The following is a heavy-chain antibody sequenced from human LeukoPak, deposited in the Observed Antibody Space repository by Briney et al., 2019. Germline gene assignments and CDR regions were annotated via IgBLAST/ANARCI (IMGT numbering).Heavy chain of an antibody. CDR1: GGSFSGYY. D-gene: IGHD1-14*01. CDR2: INHSGST. Sequence: KPSETLSLTCAVYGGSFSGYYWSWIRQPPGKGLEWIGEINHSGSTNYNPSLKSRVTISLDTSKNQFSLRLRSVTAADTAVYYCARHSGTLGYFDYWGQGTRVTVSS. CDR3: ARHSGTLGYFDY. V-gene: IGHV4-34*01. J-gene: IGHJ4*02.